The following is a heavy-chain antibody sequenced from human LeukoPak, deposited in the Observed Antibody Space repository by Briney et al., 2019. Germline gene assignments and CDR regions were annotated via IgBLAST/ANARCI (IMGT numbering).Heavy chain of an antibody. Sequence: PSQTLSLTCTVSGGSISSGGYYWSWIRQPPGKGLEWIGYIYHSGSTYYNPSLKSRVTISVDRSKNQFSLKLSSVTAADTAVYYCARGARDNPNYDSSGYYHFPDGYFDLWGRGTLVTVSS. V-gene: IGHV4-30-2*01. D-gene: IGHD3-22*01. CDR1: GGSISSGGYY. J-gene: IGHJ2*01. CDR3: ARGARDNPNYDSSGYYHFPDGYFDL. CDR2: IYHSGST.